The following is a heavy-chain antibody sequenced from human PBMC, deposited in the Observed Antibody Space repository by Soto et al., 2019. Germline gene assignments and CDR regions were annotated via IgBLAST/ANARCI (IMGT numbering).Heavy chain of an antibody. Sequence: EVQLLESGGGLVQPGGSLRLSCAASGFPFSSYAMWWVRQAPGQGLECVSAISGGGETTYYADSVKGQVTISRDNSKNSLYLQMNSRRAEHTAVYYCAFNSGSWSYDFDYWGQATVVTVSS. D-gene: IGHD3-10*01. J-gene: IGHJ4*02. CDR1: GFPFSSYA. CDR3: AFNSGSWSYDFDY. CDR2: ISGGGETT. V-gene: IGHV3-23*01.